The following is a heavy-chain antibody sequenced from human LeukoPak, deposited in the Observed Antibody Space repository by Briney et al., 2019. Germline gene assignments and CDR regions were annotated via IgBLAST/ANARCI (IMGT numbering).Heavy chain of an antibody. J-gene: IGHJ3*02. CDR1: GFTFSDYY. D-gene: IGHD1-26*01. CDR2: SSSSSRYT. CDR3: AREKVGAEGAFDI. Sequence: GGSLRLSCAASGFTFSDYYMTWIRQAPGRGLEWVSYSSSSSRYTNYADSVKGRFTISRDKAKNSLYLQMNSLRADDTAAYYCAREKVGAEGAFDIWGQGTMVTVSS. V-gene: IGHV3-11*05.